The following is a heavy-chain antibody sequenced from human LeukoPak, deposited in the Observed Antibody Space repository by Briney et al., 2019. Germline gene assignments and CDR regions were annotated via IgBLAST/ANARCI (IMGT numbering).Heavy chain of an antibody. CDR1: GLTVSTNY. CDR2: IYSDGST. V-gene: IGHV3-53*01. J-gene: IGHJ4*02. D-gene: IGHD3-10*01. CDR3: TSLTVLTGFDYCDY. Sequence: GGSLRLSCAASGLTVSTNYMTWIRQAPGKGLEWISVIYSDGSTYYAASVKGRFTISRDNSKNTLYLQMNSLRADDTAVYYCTSLTVLTGFDYCDYWGQGTLVTVSS.